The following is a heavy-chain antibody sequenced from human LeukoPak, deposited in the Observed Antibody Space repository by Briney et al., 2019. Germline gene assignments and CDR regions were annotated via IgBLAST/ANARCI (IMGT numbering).Heavy chain of an antibody. J-gene: IGHJ4*02. CDR3: ARRYFDY. V-gene: IGHV3-7*03. CDR1: GFTFSSYW. CDR2: IKQDGSEK. Sequence: AGGSLRLSCAASGFTFSSYWMQWVRQAPGEGLEWVANIKQDGSEKYYADSVKGRFIISRDNAKNALYLQMSSLRAEDTAIYYCARRYFDYWGQGTLVTVSS.